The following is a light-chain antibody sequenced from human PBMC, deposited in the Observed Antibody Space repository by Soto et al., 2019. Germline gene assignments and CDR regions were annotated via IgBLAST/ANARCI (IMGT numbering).Light chain of an antibody. CDR3: QQSYITPYT. V-gene: IGKV1-39*01. J-gene: IGKJ2*01. CDR2: AAS. Sequence: DIQMTQSPSSLSASVGDRVTITCRASQSTSNYVNWYQQKTGKATKLLIYAASSLQSGVPSRLSGSGAGTDDFTPTISNLHPEDFATYYSQQSYITPYTFGQGTKLEIK. CDR1: QSTSNY.